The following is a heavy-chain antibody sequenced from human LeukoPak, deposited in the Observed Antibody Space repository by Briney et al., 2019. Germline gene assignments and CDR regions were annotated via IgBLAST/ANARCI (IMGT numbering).Heavy chain of an antibody. D-gene: IGHD3-9*01. Sequence: GGSLRLSCAASGFTFSSYWMSWVRQAPGKGLEWVANIKQDGSEKYYVASVKGRFTISRDNAKNSLYLQKNSLRAEDTAVYYCAREGLYYDILTGYNTGYFDLWGRGTLVTVSS. CDR1: GFTFSSYW. V-gene: IGHV3-7*01. CDR3: AREGLYYDILTGYNTGYFDL. CDR2: IKQDGSEK. J-gene: IGHJ2*01.